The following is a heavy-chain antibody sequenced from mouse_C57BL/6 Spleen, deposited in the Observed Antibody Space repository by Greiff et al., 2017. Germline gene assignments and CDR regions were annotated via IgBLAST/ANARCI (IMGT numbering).Heavy chain of an antibody. CDR3: ARGDYYGSSYDHFDY. D-gene: IGHD1-1*01. Sequence: QVQLKQPGAELVKPGASVKLSCKASGYTFTSYWMHWVKQRPGQGLEWIGMIHPNSGSTNYNEKFKSKATLTVDKSSSTAYMQLSSLTSEDSAVYYCARGDYYGSSYDHFDYWGQGTTLTVSS. CDR1: GYTFTSYW. V-gene: IGHV1-64*01. CDR2: IHPNSGST. J-gene: IGHJ2*01.